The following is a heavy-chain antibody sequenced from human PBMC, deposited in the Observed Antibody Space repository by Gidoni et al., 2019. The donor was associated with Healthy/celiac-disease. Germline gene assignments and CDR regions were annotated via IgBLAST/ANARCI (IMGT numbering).Heavy chain of an antibody. J-gene: IGHJ4*02. D-gene: IGHD5-18*01. CDR3: AKEQAIRGYSYGNFDY. Sequence: EVQLLESGGGLVQPGGSLRLSCAASGFTFSSYARSWFRQAPGKGLEWVSAISVSGGSTYYADSVKGRFTISRDNSKNTLYLQMNSLRAEDTAVYYCAKEQAIRGYSYGNFDYWGQGTLVTVSS. V-gene: IGHV3-23*01. CDR2: ISVSGGST. CDR1: GFTFSSYA.